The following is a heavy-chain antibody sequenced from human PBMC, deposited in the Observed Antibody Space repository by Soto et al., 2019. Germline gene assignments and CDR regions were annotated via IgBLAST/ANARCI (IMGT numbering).Heavy chain of an antibody. D-gene: IGHD5-12*01. CDR2: ISYDGSRE. Sequence: LRLSCAASGFTFSTYGMHWVRQAPDKGLEWVAIISYDGSREYYVDSVKGRFTISRDNSKNTLHLQMNSLRVEDTAVYYCAKDVDGRRDGYHWGAAYWGQGTLVTVSS. CDR1: GFTFSTYG. CDR3: AKDVDGRRDGYHWGAAY. J-gene: IGHJ4*02. V-gene: IGHV3-30*18.